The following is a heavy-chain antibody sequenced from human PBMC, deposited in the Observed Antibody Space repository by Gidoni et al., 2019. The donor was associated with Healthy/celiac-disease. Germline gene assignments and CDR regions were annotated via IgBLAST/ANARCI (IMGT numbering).Heavy chain of an antibody. CDR1: GYSFTRYC. CDR2: IDPSDSYT. CDR3: ARLGSSGYYSPDWYFDL. J-gene: IGHJ2*01. D-gene: IGHD3-22*01. V-gene: IGHV5-10-1*03. Sequence: EVQLVQSGAEVTKPGESLRISCKGSGYSFTRYCISCVRQMPGKGLEWMGRIDPSDSYTNYSPSFQGHVTISADKAISTAYLQWSSLKASDTAMYYCARLGSSGYYSPDWYFDLWGRGTLVTVAS.